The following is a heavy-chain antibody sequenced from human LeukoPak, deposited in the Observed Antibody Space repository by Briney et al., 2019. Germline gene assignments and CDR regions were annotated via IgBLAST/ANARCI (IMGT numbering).Heavy chain of an antibody. Sequence: ASVTVSCKASGYTFTGYYMHWVRQAPGQGREWMGWINPNSGGTNYAQKFQGRVTMTRDTSISTAYMELSRLRSDDTAVYYCARVTWYYYDSSGSSYDYWGQGTLVTVSS. D-gene: IGHD3-22*01. V-gene: IGHV1-2*02. CDR1: GYTFTGYY. J-gene: IGHJ4*02. CDR3: ARVTWYYYDSSGSSYDY. CDR2: INPNSGGT.